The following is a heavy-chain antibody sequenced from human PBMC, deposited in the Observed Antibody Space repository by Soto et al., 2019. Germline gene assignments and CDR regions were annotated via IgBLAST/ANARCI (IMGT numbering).Heavy chain of an antibody. CDR2: IYYSGST. CDR1: GGSISSGGYY. D-gene: IGHD6-13*01. CDR3: AGEIATRIAAAVYWFDP. V-gene: IGHV4-31*03. Sequence: QVQLQESGPGLVKPSQTLSLTCTVSGGSISSGGYYWSWIRQHPGKGLERIGYIYYSGSTYYNPFLKSRVTISVDTAKNQFSRKVSAVTAADTAVYYCAGEIATRIAAAVYWFDPWGQGTLVTVSS. J-gene: IGHJ5*02.